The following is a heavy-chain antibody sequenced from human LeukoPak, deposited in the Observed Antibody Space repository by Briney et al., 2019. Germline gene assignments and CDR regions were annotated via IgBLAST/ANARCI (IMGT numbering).Heavy chain of an antibody. Sequence: GGSLRLSCAASGFTFSTYSMNWVRQAPGKGLEWVSSISSSSSYIYYADSVKGRFTISRDNAKNSLYLQMNSLRAEDTAVYYCARDVITMIVVDDAFDIWGQGTMVTVSS. D-gene: IGHD3-22*01. CDR1: GFTFSTYS. CDR2: ISSSSSYI. CDR3: ARDVITMIVVDDAFDI. V-gene: IGHV3-21*01. J-gene: IGHJ3*02.